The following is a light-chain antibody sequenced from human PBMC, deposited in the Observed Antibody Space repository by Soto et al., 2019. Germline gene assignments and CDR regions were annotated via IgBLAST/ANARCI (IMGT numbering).Light chain of an antibody. J-gene: IGKJ2*01. CDR2: GAS. V-gene: IGKV3-15*01. CDR3: QQYHNWPPQYT. CDR1: QSVASN. Sequence: EIVMTQSPASLSVSPGDGATLSCRASQSVASNVAWYQQKPGQGPRLLIHGASTRAVGVPARFSGSGSGTDLSLTIHSLQSEDFAVYYCQQYHNWPPQYTFGQGTKLQIK.